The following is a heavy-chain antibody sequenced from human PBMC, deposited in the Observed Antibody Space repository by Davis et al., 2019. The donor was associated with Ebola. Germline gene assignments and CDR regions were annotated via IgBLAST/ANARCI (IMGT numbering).Heavy chain of an antibody. CDR2: LYSGGHT. V-gene: IGHV3-23*03. Sequence: GESLKISCAASGFTFSSYAMSWVRQAPGKGLEWVSVLYSGGHTDYADSVRGRFTISRDTSKNTLYLQLDRLRADDTAIYYCGRAKGAAAALVDFWGQGTQVTVSS. J-gene: IGHJ4*02. CDR1: GFTFSSYA. CDR3: GRAKGAAAALVDF. D-gene: IGHD6-13*01.